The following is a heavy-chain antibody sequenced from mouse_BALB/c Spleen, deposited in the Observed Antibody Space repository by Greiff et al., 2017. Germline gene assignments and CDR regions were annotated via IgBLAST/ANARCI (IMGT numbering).Heavy chain of an antibody. Sequence: QVQLQQSGPELVKPGASVKISCKASGYTFTDYYINWVKQKPGQGLEWIGWIYPGSGNTKYNEKFKGKATLTVDTSSSTAYMQLSSLTSEDTAVYCGARSTTTGGGYAMDYWGQGTSVTVSS. CDR2: IYPGSGNT. CDR1: GYTFTDYY. J-gene: IGHJ4*01. V-gene: IGHV1-84*02. CDR3: ARSTTTGGGYAMDY. D-gene: IGHD1-1*01.